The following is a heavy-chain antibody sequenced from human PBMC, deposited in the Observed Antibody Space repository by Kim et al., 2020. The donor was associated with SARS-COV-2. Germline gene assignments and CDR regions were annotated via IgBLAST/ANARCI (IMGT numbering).Heavy chain of an antibody. CDR3: ARDKAGGWYVRGRDYYYGMDV. Sequence: GGSLRLSCAASGFTFSDYYMSWIRQAPGKGLEWVSYISSSGSTIYYADSVKGRFTISRDNAKNSLYLQMNSLRAEDTAVYYCARDKAGGWYVRGRDYYYGMDVWGQGTTVTVSS. CDR1: GFTFSDYY. J-gene: IGHJ6*02. D-gene: IGHD6-19*01. CDR2: ISSSGSTI. V-gene: IGHV3-11*01.